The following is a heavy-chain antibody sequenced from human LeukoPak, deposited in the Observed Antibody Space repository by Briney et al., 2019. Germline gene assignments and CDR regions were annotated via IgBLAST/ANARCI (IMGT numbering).Heavy chain of an antibody. CDR1: GDSFSSHY. CDR3: ARDLVTVTKGFDI. CDR2: ISHIGRT. J-gene: IGHJ3*02. D-gene: IGHD4-17*01. V-gene: IGHV4-59*11. Sequence: PSETLSLTCAVSGDSFSSHYWTWIRQSPGTGLEWIGYISHIGRTNYNPSLRSRVTISIDTSKNQFSLKLRSVTAADTAVYYCARDLVTVTKGFDIWGQGTMVSVSS.